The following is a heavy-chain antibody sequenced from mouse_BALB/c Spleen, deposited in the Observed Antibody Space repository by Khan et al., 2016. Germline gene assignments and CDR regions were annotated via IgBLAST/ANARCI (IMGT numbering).Heavy chain of an antibody. Sequence: EVQLQESGPSLVKPSQTLSLTCSVTGDSITNGYWNWIRKFPGNKLDYMGYISYSDSTYYNTSLKSRISITRDTSNNQYYLQLNSVTAEETAQYYCSRSAGSSVAYWGQGTLVTVSA. CDR1: GDSITNGY. D-gene: IGHD1-1*01. CDR3: SRSAGSSVAY. V-gene: IGHV3-8*02. J-gene: IGHJ3*01. CDR2: ISYSDST.